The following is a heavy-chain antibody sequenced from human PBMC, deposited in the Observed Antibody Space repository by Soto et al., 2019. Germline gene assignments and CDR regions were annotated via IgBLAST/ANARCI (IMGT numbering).Heavy chain of an antibody. D-gene: IGHD1-26*01. CDR3: AKATSESYYYYYYGMDV. CDR1: GFTFSTFS. J-gene: IGHJ6*02. CDR2: ISGSGDNP. V-gene: IGHV3-23*01. Sequence: GGSLRLSCAASGFTFSTFSMNWVRQAPGKGLEWVSAISGSGDNPYYADSVKGRFTISRDNSKNTLYLQMNSLRAEDTAVYYCAKATSESYYYYYYGMDVWGQGTSVTVSS.